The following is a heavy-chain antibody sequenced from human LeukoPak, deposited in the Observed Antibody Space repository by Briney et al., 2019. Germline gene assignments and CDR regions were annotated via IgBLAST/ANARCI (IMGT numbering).Heavy chain of an antibody. J-gene: IGHJ5*02. D-gene: IGHD3-10*01. CDR3: ARVRDYYGSGTNWFDP. CDR1: GGSISSYY. Sequence: SETLSLTCTVSGGSISSYYWSWIRQPPGKGLGWIGYIYYSGSTNYNPSLKSRVTISVDTSKNQFSLKLSSVTAADTAVYCCARVRDYYGSGTNWFDPWGQGTLVTVSS. CDR2: IYYSGST. V-gene: IGHV4-59*01.